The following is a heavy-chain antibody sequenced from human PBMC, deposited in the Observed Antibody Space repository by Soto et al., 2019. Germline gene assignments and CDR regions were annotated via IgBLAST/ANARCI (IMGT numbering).Heavy chain of an antibody. CDR2: ISAYNGNT. J-gene: IGHJ3*02. CDR3: ARGGDILTGYSAPDDAFDI. V-gene: IGHV1-18*01. D-gene: IGHD3-9*01. CDR1: GYTSTSYG. Sequence: ASVKVSCKASGYTSTSYGISWVRQAPGQGLEWMGWISAYNGNTNYAQKLQGRVTMTTDTSTSTAYMELRSLRSDDTAVYYCARGGDILTGYSAPDDAFDIWGQGTMVTV.